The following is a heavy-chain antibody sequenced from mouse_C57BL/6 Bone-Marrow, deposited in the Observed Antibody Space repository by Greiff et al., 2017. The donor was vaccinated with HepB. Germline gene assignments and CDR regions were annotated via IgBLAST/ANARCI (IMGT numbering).Heavy chain of an antibody. V-gene: IGHV14-3*01. Sequence: EVQLQQPGAELVKPGASVKLSCKASGYTFTSYWMHWVKQRPEQGLEWIGRIDPANGNTKYAPKFQGKATITADTSSNTAYLQLSSLTSEDTAIYYCATVAPYFDYWGQGTTLTVSS. CDR2: IDPANGNT. CDR1: GYTFTSYW. J-gene: IGHJ2*01. CDR3: ATVAPYFDY. D-gene: IGHD1-1*01.